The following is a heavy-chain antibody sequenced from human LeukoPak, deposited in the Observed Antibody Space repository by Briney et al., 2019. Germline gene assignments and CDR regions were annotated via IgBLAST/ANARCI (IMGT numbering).Heavy chain of an antibody. CDR2: IKQDGSKK. CDR1: GFTFSSTW. CDR3: AKTFCSGGTCYPYNYYYMDV. D-gene: IGHD2-15*01. J-gene: IGHJ6*03. V-gene: IGHV3-7*01. Sequence: GGSLRLSCAASGFTFSSTWMSWVRQAPGKGLEWVANIKQDGSKKYYVDSVKGRFTISRDNAKNSLYLQMNSLRPEDTAVYYCAKTFCSGGTCYPYNYYYMDVWGKGTAVTVSS.